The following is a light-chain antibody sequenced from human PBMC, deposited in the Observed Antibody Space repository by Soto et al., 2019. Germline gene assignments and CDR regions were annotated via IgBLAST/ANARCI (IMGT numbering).Light chain of an antibody. CDR3: VLYMGSGLWV. Sequence: QAVVTQEPSFSVSPGGTVTLTCGLRSGSVSSSYYPSWYQKTPGQAPRTLIYSTDTRSSGVPDRFSGSILGNKAALTITGAQAEDDSDYYCVLYMGSGLWVFGGGTQLTVL. CDR2: STD. J-gene: IGLJ7*01. V-gene: IGLV8-61*01. CDR1: SGSVSSSYY.